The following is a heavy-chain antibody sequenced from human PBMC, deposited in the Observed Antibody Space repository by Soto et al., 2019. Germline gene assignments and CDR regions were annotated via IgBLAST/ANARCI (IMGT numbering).Heavy chain of an antibody. V-gene: IGHV4-34*01. Sequence: SAALPLPKTFACGFLRGCFRSWCRQPPGKGLEWIGEINHSGSTNYNPSLKSRVTISVDTSKNQFSLKLSSVTAADTAVYYCARGRYCSGGSCYRYFDYWGQGTLVTVS. D-gene: IGHD2-15*01. CDR2: INHSGST. CDR1: CGFLRGCF. CDR3: ARGRYCSGGSCYRYFDY. J-gene: IGHJ4*02.